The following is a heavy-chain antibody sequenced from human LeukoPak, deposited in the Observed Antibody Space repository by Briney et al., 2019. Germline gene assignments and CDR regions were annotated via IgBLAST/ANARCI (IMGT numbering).Heavy chain of an antibody. Sequence: PGGSLRLSCAASGFTFSSYAMHWVRQAPGKGLEWVAVISYDGSNKYYADSVKGRFTISRDNAKNSLYLQMNSLRAEDTAVYYCARGLTMVRGVIIAPMDVWGQGTTVTVSS. CDR2: ISYDGSNK. CDR1: GFTFSSYA. V-gene: IGHV3-30-3*01. CDR3: ARGLTMVRGVIIAPMDV. D-gene: IGHD3-10*01. J-gene: IGHJ6*02.